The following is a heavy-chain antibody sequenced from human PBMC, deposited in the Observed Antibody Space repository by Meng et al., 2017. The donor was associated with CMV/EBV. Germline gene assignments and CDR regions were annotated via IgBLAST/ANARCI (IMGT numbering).Heavy chain of an antibody. CDR3: AREAIVGAASDY. D-gene: IGHD1-26*01. Sequence: GESLKISCAASGLTFDDYGMSWVRQAPGRGLEWVSHINWSGGSTGYVDSVKGRFTIFRDNAKNSLYLQMNSLRVEDTAFYYCAREAIVGAASDYWGQGTLVTVSS. V-gene: IGHV3-20*04. J-gene: IGHJ4*02. CDR2: INWSGGST. CDR1: GLTFDDYG.